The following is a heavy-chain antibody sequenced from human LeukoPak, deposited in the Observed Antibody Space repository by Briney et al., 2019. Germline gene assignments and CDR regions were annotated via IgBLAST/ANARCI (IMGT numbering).Heavy chain of an antibody. CDR2: IASDGSST. CDR1: GFTFSTYW. D-gene: IGHD4-23*01. J-gene: IGHJ4*02. V-gene: IGHV3-74*01. Sequence: GGSLRLSCAASGFTFSTYWMSWVRQAPGKGLVWVSRIASDGSSTTYADSVKGRFSISRDNAKNTLYLQMNSLRVEDTAVYYCARGRPHGNDYWGQGTLVTVSS. CDR3: ARGRPHGNDY.